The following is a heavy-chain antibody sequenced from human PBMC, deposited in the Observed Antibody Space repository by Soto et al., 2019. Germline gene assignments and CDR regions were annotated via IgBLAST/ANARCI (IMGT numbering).Heavy chain of an antibody. CDR2: IIPIFGTA. D-gene: IGHD2-15*01. Sequence: QVQLVQSGAEVKKPGSSVKVSCKASGGTFSSYAISWVRQAPGQGLEWMGGIIPIFGTANYAQKFQGRVTITADESTSTAYMELSSLRSEDTAVYYCAREIRYCSGGSCYSDGMDVWGQGTTVTVSS. CDR3: AREIRYCSGGSCYSDGMDV. CDR1: GGTFSSYA. J-gene: IGHJ6*02. V-gene: IGHV1-69*01.